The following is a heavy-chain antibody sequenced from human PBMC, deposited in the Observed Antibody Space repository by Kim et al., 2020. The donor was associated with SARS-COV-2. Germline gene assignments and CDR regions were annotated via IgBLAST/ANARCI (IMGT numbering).Heavy chain of an antibody. CDR3: ARQSGGSSSWFVASPFDY. V-gene: IGHV1-18*04. J-gene: IGHJ4*02. CDR2: ISAYNGNT. D-gene: IGHD6-13*01. CDR1: GYTFTSYG. Sequence: ASVKVSCKASGYTFTSYGISWVRQAPGQGLEWMGWISAYNGNTNYAQKLQGRVTMTTDTSTSTAYMELRSLRSDDTAVYYCARQSGGSSSWFVASPFDYWGQGTLVTVSS.